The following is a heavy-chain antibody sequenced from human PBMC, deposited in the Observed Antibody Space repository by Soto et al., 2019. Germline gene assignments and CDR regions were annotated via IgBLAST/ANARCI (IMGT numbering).Heavy chain of an antibody. V-gene: IGHV1-8*01. CDR3: ARGHGNYYYYGMDV. Sequence: QVQLVQSGAGVKKPGASVKVSCKASGYTFTSYDINWVRQATGQGLEWMGWMNPNSGNTGYAQKFQGRVTXXRXTXXSTAYMELSSLRSEDTAVYYCARGHGNYYYYGMDVWGQGTTVTVSS. CDR1: GYTFTSYD. D-gene: IGHD1-1*01. J-gene: IGHJ6*02. CDR2: MNPNSGNT.